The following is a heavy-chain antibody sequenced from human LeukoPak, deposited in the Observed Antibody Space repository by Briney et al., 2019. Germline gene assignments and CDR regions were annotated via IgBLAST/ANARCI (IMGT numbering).Heavy chain of an antibody. CDR3: ARGTWYIDV. CDR1: GFPFTSYW. Sequence: GGSLRLSCAASGFPFTSYWTRWVRQVPGKAPVCVSQINVDGSITRYADAVKGRFTISRDNAKNTLELEMNSLTVDDTGVYYCARGTWYIDVWGRGTLVTVSS. V-gene: IGHV3-74*01. J-gene: IGHJ2*01. D-gene: IGHD1-7*01. CDR2: INVDGSIT.